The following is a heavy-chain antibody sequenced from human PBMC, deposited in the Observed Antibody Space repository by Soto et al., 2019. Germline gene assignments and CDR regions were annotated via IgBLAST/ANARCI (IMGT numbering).Heavy chain of an antibody. Sequence: QVQLQQWGAGLLKPSETLSLTCAVYGGSFSGYYWSWIRQPPGKGLEWIGEINHSGSTNYNPSLKSRVTISVDTSKNQFSLKLSSVTAADTAVYYCARGPSSSYSSSRRGWFDPWGQRTLVTVSS. CDR1: GGSFSGYY. V-gene: IGHV4-34*01. D-gene: IGHD6-13*01. CDR2: INHSGST. J-gene: IGHJ5*02. CDR3: ARGPSSSYSSSRRGWFDP.